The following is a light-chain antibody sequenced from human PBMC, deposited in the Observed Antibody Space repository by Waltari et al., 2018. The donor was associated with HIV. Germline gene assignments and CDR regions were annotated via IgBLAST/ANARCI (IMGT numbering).Light chain of an antibody. CDR2: SKN. J-gene: IGLJ3*02. Sequence: QSVLTQPPSASGTPGQRVTISCSGSSSNIGSNTVSCFQQLPGTAPKLLIYSKNQRPSGVPDRFSGSKSGTSASLAITGLQSEDEADYYCAAWDDSLNGWVFGGGTKLTVL. CDR1: SSNIGSNT. V-gene: IGLV1-44*01. CDR3: AAWDDSLNGWV.